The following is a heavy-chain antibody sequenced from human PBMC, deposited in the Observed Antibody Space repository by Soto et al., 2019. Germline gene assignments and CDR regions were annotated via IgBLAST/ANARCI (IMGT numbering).Heavy chain of an antibody. Sequence: PGGSLRLSCAASGFTFSNYWMSWVRQAPGKGLEWVANIKQDGSQKWYVDSVKGRFTISRDNAKNSLYLQMNSLRAEDTAVYYWARGDYYDTSGPFSDAFDIWGRGTMVTVS. CDR2: IKQDGSQK. V-gene: IGHV3-7*04. CDR1: GFTFSNYW. D-gene: IGHD3-22*01. CDR3: ARGDYYDTSGPFSDAFDI. J-gene: IGHJ3*02.